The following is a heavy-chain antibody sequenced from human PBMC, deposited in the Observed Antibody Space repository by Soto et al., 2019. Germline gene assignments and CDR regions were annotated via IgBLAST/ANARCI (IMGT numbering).Heavy chain of an antibody. V-gene: IGHV4-30-4*01. D-gene: IGHD2-21*01. CDR2: IYYSGST. CDR3: ARAPREGKAVAIIAL. CDR1: GGSISSGDYY. J-gene: IGHJ4*02. Sequence: SETLSLTCTVSGGSISSGDYYWSWIRQPPGKGLEWIGYIYYSGSTYYNPSLKSRVTISVDTSKNQFSLKLSSVTAADTAVYYCARAPREGKAVAIIALWGQGTLVIVSA.